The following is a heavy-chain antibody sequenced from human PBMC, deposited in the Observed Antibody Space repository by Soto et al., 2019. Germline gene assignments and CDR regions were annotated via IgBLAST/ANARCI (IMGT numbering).Heavy chain of an antibody. CDR1: GYTFTSYG. CDR3: ARGTRLKWWYPRAPGTITGYYYGMDV. J-gene: IGHJ6*02. CDR2: ISAYNGNT. Sequence: ASVKVSCKASGYTFTSYGISWVRQAPGQGLELMGWISAYNGNTNYAQKLQGRVTMTTDTSTSTAYMELRSLRSDDTAVYYCARGTRLKWWYPRAPGTITGYYYGMDVWGQGTTVTVYS. V-gene: IGHV1-18*04. D-gene: IGHD2-15*01.